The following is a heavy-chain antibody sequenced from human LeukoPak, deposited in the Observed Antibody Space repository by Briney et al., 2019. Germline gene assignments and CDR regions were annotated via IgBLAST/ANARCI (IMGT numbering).Heavy chain of an antibody. V-gene: IGHV4-34*01. CDR2: VHHTGSA. CDR3: AGQITIFGVATRYNWFDP. J-gene: IGHJ5*02. CDR1: GVPFSEYY. Sequence: KPSETLSLTCAVSGVPFSEYYWGWIRQSPGKGLEWIGEVHHTGSANYNPSLRSRVTISVDTSKNQFSLKLSSVTAADTAVYYCAGQITIFGVATRYNWFDPWGQGTLVTVSS. D-gene: IGHD3-3*01.